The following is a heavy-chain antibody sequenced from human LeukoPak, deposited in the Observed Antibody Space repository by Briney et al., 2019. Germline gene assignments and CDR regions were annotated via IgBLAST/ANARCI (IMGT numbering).Heavy chain of an antibody. J-gene: IGHJ5*02. CDR1: GGSISSSSYY. CDR2: IYYSGST. V-gene: IGHV4-39*01. CDR3: ARLVGGYYYDSSGPS. Sequence: SETLSLTCTVSGGSISSSSYYWGWIRQPPGKGLEWIGSIYYSGSTYYNPSLKSRVTICVDTSKNQFSLKLSSVTAADTAVYYCARLVGGYYYDSSGPSWGQGTLVTVSS. D-gene: IGHD3-22*01.